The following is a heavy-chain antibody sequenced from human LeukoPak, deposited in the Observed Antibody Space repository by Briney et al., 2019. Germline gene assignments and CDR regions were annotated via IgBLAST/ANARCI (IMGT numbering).Heavy chain of an antibody. Sequence: SVKVSCKASGGTFSSYAISWVRQAPGQGLEWMGRIIPILGIANYAQKFQGRVTITADKSTSTAYMELSSLRSEDTAVYYCARDRVGIVGAQNYYYGMDVWSQGTTVTVSS. CDR3: ARDRVGIVGAQNYYYGMDV. V-gene: IGHV1-69*04. CDR1: GGTFSSYA. CDR2: IIPILGIA. J-gene: IGHJ6*02. D-gene: IGHD1-26*01.